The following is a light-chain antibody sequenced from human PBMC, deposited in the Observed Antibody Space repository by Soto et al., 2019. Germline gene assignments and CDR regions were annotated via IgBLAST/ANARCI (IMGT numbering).Light chain of an antibody. V-gene: IGKV1-6*01. CDR3: LQDYSDPLT. Sequence: AIQMTQSPSSLSASVGDRVTITCRASQDIRTNLGWYQQKPGKAPEFLIYAASSSQSGVPSRFSGGASGTDFNLTISSLQPEDFAIYYCLQDYSDPLTFGGGTKVEIK. J-gene: IGKJ4*01. CDR2: AAS. CDR1: QDIRTN.